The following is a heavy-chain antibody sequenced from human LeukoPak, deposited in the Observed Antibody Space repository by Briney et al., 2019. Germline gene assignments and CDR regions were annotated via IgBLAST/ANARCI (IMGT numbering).Heavy chain of an antibody. V-gene: IGHV3-48*03. CDR3: ARIPLSSSDY. J-gene: IGHJ4*02. CDR2: ISSSGSTI. D-gene: IGHD6-6*01. CDR1: GFTFNNYE. Sequence: PGGSLRLSCAASGFTFNNYEMNWVRQAPGKGLEWVSYISSSGSTIYYADSVKGRFTISRDNAKKLLYLQMDSLRAEDTAVYYCARIPLSSSDYWGQGTLVTVSP.